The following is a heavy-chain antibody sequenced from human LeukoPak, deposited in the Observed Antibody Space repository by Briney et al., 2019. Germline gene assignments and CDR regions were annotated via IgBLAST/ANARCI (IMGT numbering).Heavy chain of an antibody. CDR3: AREVPWVWNFDL. CDR1: GGSISSYY. CDR2: IYYSGST. D-gene: IGHD1-26*01. J-gene: IGHJ2*01. V-gene: IGHV4-30-4*01. Sequence: PSETLSLTCTVSGGSISSYYWSWIRQPPGTGLEWIGYIYYSGSTYYNPSLKSRVTISVDTSKNQFSLKLNSVTAADTAVYYCAREVPWVWNFDLWGRGTLVTVSS.